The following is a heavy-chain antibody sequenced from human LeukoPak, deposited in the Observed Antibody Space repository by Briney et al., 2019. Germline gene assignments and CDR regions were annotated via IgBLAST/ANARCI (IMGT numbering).Heavy chain of an antibody. CDR2: IYYSGST. D-gene: IGHD2-15*01. V-gene: IGHV4-59*06. J-gene: IGHJ5*02. CDR1: GGSISSYY. Sequence: SETLSLTCTVSGGSISSYYWSWIRQHPGKGLEWIGYIYYSGSTYYNPSLKSRVTISVDTSKNQFSLKLSSVTAADTAVYYCARDRGCSGGSCYRWFDPWGQGTLVTVSS. CDR3: ARDRGCSGGSCYRWFDP.